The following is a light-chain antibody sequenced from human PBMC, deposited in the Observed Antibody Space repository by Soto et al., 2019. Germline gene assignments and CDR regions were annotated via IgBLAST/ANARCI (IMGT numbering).Light chain of an antibody. V-gene: IGLV2-14*01. J-gene: IGLJ1*01. CDR1: SSDVGGYNY. CDR2: EVS. Sequence: QSALAQPASVSGSPGQSIAISCTGTSSDVGGYNYVSWYQQHPGKAPKLLISEVSIRPSGVSDRFSGSKSGNTASLTISGLQTEDEAHYYCSSFTSAYTFVFGSGTKLTVL. CDR3: SSFTSAYTFV.